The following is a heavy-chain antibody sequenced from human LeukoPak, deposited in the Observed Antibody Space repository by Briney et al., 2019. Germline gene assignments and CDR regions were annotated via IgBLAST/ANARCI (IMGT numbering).Heavy chain of an antibody. V-gene: IGHV4-34*01. CDR1: GGSFSGYY. CDR2: INHSGST. D-gene: IGHD3-22*01. J-gene: IGHJ3*02. Sequence: SETLSLTCAVYGGSFSGYYWSWIRQPPGKGLEWIGEINHSGSTNYNPSLKSRVTISVDTSKNQFSLKLSSVTAADTAVYYCARYYYDRSGYPHDAFDIWGQGTMVTVSS. CDR3: ARYYYDRSGYPHDAFDI.